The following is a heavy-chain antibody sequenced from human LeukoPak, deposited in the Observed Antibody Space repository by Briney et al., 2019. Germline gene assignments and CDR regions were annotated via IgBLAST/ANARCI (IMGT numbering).Heavy chain of an antibody. D-gene: IGHD2-8*01. V-gene: IGHV4-34*01. J-gene: IGHJ6*02. CDR2: INHSGST. CDR1: GGSFSGYY. CDR3: ARGRIVLMVWDYYYYGMDV. Sequence: SETLSLTCAVHGGSFSGYYWSWIRQPPGKGLEWIVEINHSGSTNYNPSLKSRVTISVDTSKNQFSLKLSSVIAADTPVYYCARGRIVLMVWDYYYYGMDVWGQGTTVTVSS.